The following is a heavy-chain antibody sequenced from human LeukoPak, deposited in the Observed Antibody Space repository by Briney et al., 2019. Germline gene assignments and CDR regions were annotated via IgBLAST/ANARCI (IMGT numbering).Heavy chain of an antibody. CDR3: ARDYTSYFDL. J-gene: IGHJ2*01. Sequence: KPSETLSLTCTVSGGSISTSYWCWIRQTPGKGLEWIGYVFSGGSTNYNPSLKSRVSLSIDTSKNQFSLKLSSVTAADTAVYYCARDYTSYFDLWGRGTLVTVSS. CDR1: GGSISTSY. CDR2: VFSGGST. V-gene: IGHV4-59*01.